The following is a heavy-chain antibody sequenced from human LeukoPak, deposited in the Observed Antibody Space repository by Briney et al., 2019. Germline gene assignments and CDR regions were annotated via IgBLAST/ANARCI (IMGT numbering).Heavy chain of an antibody. D-gene: IGHD3-10*02. CDR3: AREAVRGVSFDY. J-gene: IGHJ4*02. CDR2: ISSSGSTI. V-gene: IGHV3-11*04. Sequence: GGSLRLSCAASGFTFSDYYMGWIRQAPGKGLEWVSYISSSGSTIYYADSVKGRFTISRDNAKNSLYLQMNSLRAEDTAVYYCAREAVRGVSFDYWGQGTLVTVSS. CDR1: GFTFSDYY.